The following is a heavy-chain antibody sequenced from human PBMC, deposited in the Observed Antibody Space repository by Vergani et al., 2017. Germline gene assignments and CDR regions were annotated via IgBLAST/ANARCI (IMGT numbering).Heavy chain of an antibody. CDR3: ASGKYYSDSTSHFRGRYFDV. V-gene: IGHV4-39*01. CDR2: IYNSGNG. J-gene: IGHJ2*01. CDR1: GDSIISRSYY. D-gene: IGHD3-16*01. Sequence: QMQLQESGPGLVKASETLSLTCTVSGDSIISRSYYLGWIRQPPGKGLEWIGSIYNSGNGDSSSSLKGRVTISADTSKNQFSLRLTSVTAADTAVYYCASGKYYSDSTSHFRGRYFDVWGRGTLVTVPS.